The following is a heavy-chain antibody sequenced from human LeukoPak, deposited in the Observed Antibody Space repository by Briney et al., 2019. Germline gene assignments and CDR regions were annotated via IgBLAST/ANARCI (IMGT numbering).Heavy chain of an antibody. CDR3: AKQWELLTYFDY. V-gene: IGHV3-23*01. CDR1: GFTFSTYS. J-gene: IGHJ4*02. CDR2: IYNSGAKT. D-gene: IGHD1-26*01. Sequence: GGSLRLSCAASGFTFSTYSMTWVRQGPGKGLEWVSSIYNSGAKTFYADSVKGRFTISRDNSKNTLYLQMNSLRAEDTAVYYCAKQWELLTYFDYWGQGTLVTVSS.